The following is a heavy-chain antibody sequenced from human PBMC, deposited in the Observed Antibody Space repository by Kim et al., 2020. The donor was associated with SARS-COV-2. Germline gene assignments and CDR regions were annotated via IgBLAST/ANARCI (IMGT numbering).Heavy chain of an antibody. V-gene: IGHV1-18*01. Sequence: YAQKLQGRVTMTTDTSTSTAYMELRSLRSDDTAVYYCARVRGYSYLIDYWGQGTLVTVSS. CDR3: ARVRGYSYLIDY. D-gene: IGHD5-18*01. J-gene: IGHJ4*02.